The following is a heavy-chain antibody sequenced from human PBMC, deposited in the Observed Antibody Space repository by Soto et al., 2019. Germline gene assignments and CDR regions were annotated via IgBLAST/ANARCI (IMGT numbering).Heavy chain of an antibody. CDR1: GFTFSSYG. D-gene: IGHD3-22*01. V-gene: IGHV3-30*18. CDR3: AKDGEDYSSAYYYYYYMDV. CDR2: ISYDGSNK. J-gene: IGHJ6*03. Sequence: PGRSLRLSCAASGFTFSSYGMHWVRQAPCKGLEWVAVISYDGSNKYYADSVKGRFTISRDNSKNTLYLQMNSLRAEDTAVHYCAKDGEDYSSAYYYYYYMDVSGKGTTVTVS.